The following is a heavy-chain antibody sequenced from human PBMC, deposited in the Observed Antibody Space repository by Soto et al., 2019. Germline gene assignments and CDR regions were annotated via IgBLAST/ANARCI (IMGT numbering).Heavy chain of an antibody. CDR1: GDSISSVDHY. J-gene: IGHJ5*02. D-gene: IGHD3-10*02. V-gene: IGHV4-30-4*01. CDR2: IYHSGST. Sequence: PSETLSLTCTVSGDSISSVDHYWSWIRQPPGKGLEWMGYIYHSGSTHYNPSLNSRLTISIDTSTNRFSLNLTSVTAADTAVYFCARLCWETENNWFDPWGQGALVTVSS. CDR3: ARLCWETENNWFDP.